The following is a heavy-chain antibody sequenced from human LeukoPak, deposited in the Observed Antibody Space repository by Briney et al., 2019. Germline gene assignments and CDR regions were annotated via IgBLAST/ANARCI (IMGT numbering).Heavy chain of an antibody. D-gene: IGHD4-17*01. CDR1: GYTFTGYY. J-gene: IGHJ4*02. Sequence: EASVKVSCKASGYTFTGYYMHWVRQAPGQGLEWMGWINPNSGGTNYAQKFQGRVTMTRDTSISTAYMELSSLRSEDTAVYYCATRPDYGDYVFYFDYWGQGTLVTVSS. CDR3: ATRPDYGDYVFYFDY. CDR2: INPNSGGT. V-gene: IGHV1-2*02.